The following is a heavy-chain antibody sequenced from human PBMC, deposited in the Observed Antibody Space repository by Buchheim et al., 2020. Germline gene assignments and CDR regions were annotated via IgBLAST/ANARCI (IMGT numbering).Heavy chain of an antibody. V-gene: IGHV4-34*01. CDR3: ARGIGYCSGGSCYSGENDY. CDR1: GGSFSGYY. J-gene: IGHJ4*02. D-gene: IGHD2-15*01. Sequence: QVQLQQWGAGLLKPSETLSLTCAVYGGSFSGYYWSWIRQPPGKGLEWIGEINHSGSTNYNPSLKSRVTISVDTSKNQFSLQLSSVTAADTAVYYCARGIGYCSGGSCYSGENDYWGQGTL. CDR2: INHSGST.